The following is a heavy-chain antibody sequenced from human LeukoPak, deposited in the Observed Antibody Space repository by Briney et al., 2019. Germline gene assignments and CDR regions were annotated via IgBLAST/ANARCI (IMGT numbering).Heavy chain of an antibody. CDR1: GFTFSSFG. Sequence: GGYLRLSCAASGFTFSSFGMNWVRQAPGKGLEWVSSISSGTGYIYYADSVKGRFTISRDNAKTSPYLQMNSLRAEDTATYYCARAIRWFDYWGQGTLVTVSA. J-gene: IGHJ4*02. CDR3: ARAIRWFDY. CDR2: ISSGTGYI. D-gene: IGHD5-24*01. V-gene: IGHV3-21*01.